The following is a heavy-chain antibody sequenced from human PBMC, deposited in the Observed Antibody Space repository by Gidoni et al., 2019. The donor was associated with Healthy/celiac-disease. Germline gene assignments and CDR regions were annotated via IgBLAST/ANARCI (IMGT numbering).Heavy chain of an antibody. Sequence: EVQLLESGGGLVQPGGSLRLPCAASGFTFSRYAMSWVRQAPGKGLGWVSAISGSGGSTYYADSVKGRFTISRDNSKNTLYLQMNSLRAEDTAVYYCAKDDRILSWWGNFDYWGQGTLVTVSS. CDR2: ISGSGGST. J-gene: IGHJ4*02. V-gene: IGHV3-23*01. CDR3: AKDDRILSWWGNFDY. D-gene: IGHD2-21*01. CDR1: GFTFSRYA.